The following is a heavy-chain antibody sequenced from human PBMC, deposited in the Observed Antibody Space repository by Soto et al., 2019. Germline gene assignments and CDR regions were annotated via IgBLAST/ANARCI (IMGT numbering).Heavy chain of an antibody. Sequence: GESLTISCKGSGYSFTSYWIAWVRQMPGKGLEWMGIIYPGDSDTRYRPSFQGQVTISADKSISTAFLQWSSLKASDTAMYYCARISCSGDTCCYGMDVWGQGTTVSVYS. J-gene: IGHJ6*02. V-gene: IGHV5-51*01. CDR1: GYSFTSYW. D-gene: IGHD2-15*01. CDR2: IYPGDSDT. CDR3: ARISCSGDTCCYGMDV.